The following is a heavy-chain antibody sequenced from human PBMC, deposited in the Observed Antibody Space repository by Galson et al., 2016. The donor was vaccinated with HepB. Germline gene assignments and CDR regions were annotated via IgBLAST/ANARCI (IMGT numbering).Heavy chain of an antibody. CDR1: GGSITSGSYF. CDR2: ISYSWNT. J-gene: IGHJ5*02. V-gene: IGHV4-31*03. Sequence: LSLTCTVSGGSITSGSYFWGWVRQHPGKGLEWIGYISYSWNTHYNPSLKSRVTISADTPKNQFSLKVNSVTAADTAVYYCARQYNMSFDPWGQGTLITVSS. D-gene: IGHD1-14*01. CDR3: ARQYNMSFDP.